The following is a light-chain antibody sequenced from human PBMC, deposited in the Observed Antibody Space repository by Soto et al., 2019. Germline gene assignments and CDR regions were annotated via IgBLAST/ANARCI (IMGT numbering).Light chain of an antibody. CDR3: QQRSNWPPGRT. J-gene: IGKJ1*01. V-gene: IGKV3-15*01. CDR1: RSVSTD. Sequence: ETVMTQSPATVSVSPGERATLSCRASRSVSTDLAWYQQKPGQAPRLLIYDTSARATGIPARFSGSGSGTEFTLTISSLQSEDFAVYFCQQRSNWPPGRTFGQGTKVEIK. CDR2: DTS.